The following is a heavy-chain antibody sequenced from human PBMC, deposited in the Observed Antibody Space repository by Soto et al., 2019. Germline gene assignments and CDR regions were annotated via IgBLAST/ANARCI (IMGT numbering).Heavy chain of an antibody. V-gene: IGHV3-23*01. Sequence: SLRLSCAASGFTFSSCAMSWVRQAPGKGLEWVSGIGGSGDDTEYTDSVRGRFTISRDNSKNTLYLQINSLRAEDTAVYYCAKDIFLYVRIAAALDYWGQGTLVTVSS. CDR3: AKDIFLYVRIAAALDY. CDR2: IGGSGDDT. J-gene: IGHJ4*02. CDR1: GFTFSSCA. D-gene: IGHD6-13*01.